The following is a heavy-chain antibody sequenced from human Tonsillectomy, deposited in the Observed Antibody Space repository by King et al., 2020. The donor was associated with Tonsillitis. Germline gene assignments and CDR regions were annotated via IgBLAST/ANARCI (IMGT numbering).Heavy chain of an antibody. V-gene: IGHV5-51*01. D-gene: IGHD3-22*01. Sequence: VQLVESGAEVRKPGESLKISCKSSGYSFSNYWIAWVRQMPGKGLEWMGIIYLGDSDTRYSPSFQGQVTISADKSISTAYLQWSSLKASDTAMYFWARHGDSSGYYLWGQGTLVTVSS. CDR1: GYSFSNYW. CDR2: IYLGDSDT. J-gene: IGHJ1*01. CDR3: ARHGDSSGYYL.